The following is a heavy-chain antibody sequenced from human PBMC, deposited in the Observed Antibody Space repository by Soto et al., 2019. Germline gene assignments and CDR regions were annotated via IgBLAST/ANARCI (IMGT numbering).Heavy chain of an antibody. J-gene: IGHJ5*02. CDR3: ARGARVWNSREYNWFDP. V-gene: IGHV1-8*01. CDR1: GYTFTSYD. D-gene: IGHD1-7*01. Sequence: QVQLVQSGAEVKKPGASVKVSCKASGYTFTSYDINWVRQATGQGLEWMGWMNPNSGNTGHAQKFQGRVTMTRNTPLSTAYMELHSLRSEDTAVYYCARGARVWNSREYNWFDPWGQGTLVTVSS. CDR2: MNPNSGNT.